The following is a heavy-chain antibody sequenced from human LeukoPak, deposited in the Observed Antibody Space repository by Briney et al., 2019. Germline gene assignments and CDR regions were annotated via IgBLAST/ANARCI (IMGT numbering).Heavy chain of an antibody. D-gene: IGHD1-20*01. V-gene: IGHV4-39*07. Sequence: PSETLSLTCTVSGGSISSSAYHWGWIRQPPGKGLEWIGTINYGGNTYYNLSLKSRVTISVDTSKNQFSLKLTSVTAADTAVYYCARSPDRYNWNPGNWFDPWGQGTLVTVSS. J-gene: IGHJ5*02. CDR3: ARSPDRYNWNPGNWFDP. CDR2: INYGGNT. CDR1: GGSISSSAYH.